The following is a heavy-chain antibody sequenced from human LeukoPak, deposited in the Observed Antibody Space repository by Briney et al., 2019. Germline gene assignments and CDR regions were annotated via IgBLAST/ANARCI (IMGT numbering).Heavy chain of an antibody. D-gene: IGHD2-2*01. J-gene: IGHJ4*02. V-gene: IGHV4-4*07. CDR2: IYTSGST. Sequence: PSETLSLTCTVSGGSISSYCWSWIRQPAGKGLEWIGRIYTSGSTNYNPSLKSRVTMSVDTSKNQFSLKLSSVTAADTAVYYCARDQSLGYCSSTSCYASDYWGQGTLVTVSS. CDR1: GGSISSYC. CDR3: ARDQSLGYCSSTSCYASDY.